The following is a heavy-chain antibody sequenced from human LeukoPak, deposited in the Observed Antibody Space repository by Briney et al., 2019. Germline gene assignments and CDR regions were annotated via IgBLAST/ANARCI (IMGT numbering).Heavy chain of an antibody. CDR3: AGAQSIAGPYHY. J-gene: IGHJ4*02. D-gene: IGHD1-26*01. CDR2: FDPEDGET. CDR1: GYTLTELS. Sequence: GASVKVSCKVSGYTLTELSMHWVRQAPGKGLEWMGGFDPEDGETIYAQKFQGRVTMTEDTSTDTAYMELSSLRSDDTAVYYCAGAQSIAGPYHYWGQGTLVTVSS. V-gene: IGHV1-24*01.